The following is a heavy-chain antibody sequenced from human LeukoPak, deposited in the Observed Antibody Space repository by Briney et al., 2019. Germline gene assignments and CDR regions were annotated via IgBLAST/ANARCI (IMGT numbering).Heavy chain of an antibody. V-gene: IGHV7-4-1*02. CDR2: INTNTGNP. Sequence: ASVKVSCKASGYTFTSYAMNWVRQAPGQGLEWMGWINTNTGNPTYAQGFTGRFVFSLDTSVSTAYLQISSLKAEDTAVYYCARDEVEHDWLSNHRLDYWGQGTLVTVSS. CDR3: ARDEVEHDWLSNHRLDY. CDR1: GYTFTSYA. D-gene: IGHD3-9*01. J-gene: IGHJ4*02.